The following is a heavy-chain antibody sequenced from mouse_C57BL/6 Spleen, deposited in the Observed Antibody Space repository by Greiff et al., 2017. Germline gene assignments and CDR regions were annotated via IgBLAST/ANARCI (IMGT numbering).Heavy chain of an antibody. CDR1: GYSITSGYY. J-gene: IGHJ2*01. D-gene: IGHD4-1*01. Sequence: EVKLVESGPGLVKPSQSLSLTCSVTGYSITSGYYWNWIRQFPGNKLEWMGYISYDGSNNYNPSLKNRISITRDTSKNQFFLKLNSVTTEDTATYYCARGPTGTGDYWGQGTTLTVSS. CDR3: ARGPTGTGDY. V-gene: IGHV3-6*01. CDR2: ISYDGSN.